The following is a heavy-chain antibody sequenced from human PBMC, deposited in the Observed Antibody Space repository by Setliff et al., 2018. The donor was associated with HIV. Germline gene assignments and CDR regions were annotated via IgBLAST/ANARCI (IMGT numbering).Heavy chain of an antibody. CDR3: ARDWVTRSNFYGSGSPWYFDF. CDR1: GDSIGDYY. CDR2: VYASAYS. Sequence: SETLSLTCTVSGDSIGDYYWNWIRQPAGKGLEWSGRVYASAYSNYNPSLKSRVTMSVDTSQNQFSLKLRSVNAADTAVYYCARDWVTRSNFYGSGSPWYFDFWGRGILVTVSS. V-gene: IGHV4-4*07. J-gene: IGHJ2*01. D-gene: IGHD3-10*01.